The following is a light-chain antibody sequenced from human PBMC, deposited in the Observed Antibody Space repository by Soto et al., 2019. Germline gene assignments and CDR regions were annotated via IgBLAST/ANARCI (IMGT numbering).Light chain of an antibody. CDR1: QTISSW. CDR2: KAS. Sequence: DIQMTQSPSTLSGSVGDRVTITCRASQTISSWLAWYQQKPGKAPKLLIYKASTLKSGVPSRFSGSGSWTEFTLTVSSLQPDDFATYYCQHYNSYSEAFGQGTKVVLK. V-gene: IGKV1-5*03. J-gene: IGKJ1*01. CDR3: QHYNSYSEA.